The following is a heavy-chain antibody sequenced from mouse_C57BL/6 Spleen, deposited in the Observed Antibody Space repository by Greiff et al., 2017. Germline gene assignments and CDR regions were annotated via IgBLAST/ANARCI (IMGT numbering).Heavy chain of an antibody. CDR3: AREDYYGSRGGNAMYY. V-gene: IGHV1-26*01. D-gene: IGHD1-1*01. CDR1: GYTFTDYY. Sequence: VQLQQSGPELVKPGASVKISCKASGYTFTDYYMNWVKQSHGKSLEWIGDINPNNGGTSYNQKFKGKATLTVDKSSSTAYMELRSLTSEDSAVYYCAREDYYGSRGGNAMYYWGQGASVTVSS. J-gene: IGHJ4*01. CDR2: INPNNGGT.